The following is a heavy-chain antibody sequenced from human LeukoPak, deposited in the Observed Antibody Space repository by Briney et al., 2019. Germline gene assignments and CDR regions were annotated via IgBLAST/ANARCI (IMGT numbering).Heavy chain of an antibody. V-gene: IGHV3-43*02. CDR2: ISGDGGST. D-gene: IGHD3-22*01. J-gene: IGHJ4*02. CDR3: ANDWDRSGFDY. CDR1: GFTFDDYA. Sequence: PGGSLRLSCAASGFTFDDYAMHWVRQAPGKGLEWVSLISGDGGSTYYADSVKGRFTISRDNSKNSLYLQMNSLRTEDTALYYCANDWDRSGFDYWGQGTLVTVSS.